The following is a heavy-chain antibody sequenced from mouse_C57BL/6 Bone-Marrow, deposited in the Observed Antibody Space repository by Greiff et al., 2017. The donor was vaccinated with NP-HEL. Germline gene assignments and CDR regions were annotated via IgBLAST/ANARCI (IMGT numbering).Heavy chain of an antibody. J-gene: IGHJ1*03. D-gene: IGHD2-5*01. CDR1: GYTFTSYW. CDR3: AIKAYYSNYWYFDV. Sequence: VQLQQPGAELVKPGASVKVSCKASGYTFTSYWMHWVKQRPGQGLEWIGRIHPSDSDTTYNQKFKGKATLTVDKSASTAYMQLSSLTSEDSAVYYCAIKAYYSNYWYFDVWGTGTTVTVSS. CDR2: IHPSDSDT. V-gene: IGHV1-74*01.